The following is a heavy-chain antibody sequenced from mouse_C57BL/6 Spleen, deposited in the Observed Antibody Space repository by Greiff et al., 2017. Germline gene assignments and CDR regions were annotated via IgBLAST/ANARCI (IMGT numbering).Heavy chain of an antibody. V-gene: IGHV5-9-1*02. CDR1: GFTFSSYA. J-gene: IGHJ3*01. Sequence: EVLLLESGAGLVKPGGSLKLSCEASGFTFSSYAMSWVSQTPGKRLEWVAYISRGGDYINYEGNVKGRFTISRDNARNTLYLQMSSLKSDHTSMYYCTKYRDHGPFAYWGQGTLVTVSA. CDR3: TKYRDHGPFAY. D-gene: IGHD1-1*01. CDR2: ISRGGDYI.